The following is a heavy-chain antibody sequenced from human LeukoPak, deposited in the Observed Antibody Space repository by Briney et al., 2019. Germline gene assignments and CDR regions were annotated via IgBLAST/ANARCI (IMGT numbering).Heavy chain of an antibody. D-gene: IGHD5-18*01. CDR2: INSDGSSI. CDR3: ARGGGYSYGPFDP. Sequence: PGGSLRLSCAASGFTFSSYWMSWVRQAPGKGLVWVSRINSDGSSISYGDSVKGRFTISRDNAKNTLYLQMNSLRVEDTAVYYCARGGGYSYGPFDPWGQGTLVIVSS. V-gene: IGHV3-74*01. J-gene: IGHJ5*02. CDR1: GFTFSSYW.